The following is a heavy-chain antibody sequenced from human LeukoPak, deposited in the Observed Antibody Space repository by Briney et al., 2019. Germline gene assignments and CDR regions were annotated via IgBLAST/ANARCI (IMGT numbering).Heavy chain of an antibody. CDR1: GFTFSDYY. CDR3: AKDPSSGWPILYWYFDL. V-gene: IGHV3-11*01. J-gene: IGHJ2*01. D-gene: IGHD6-19*01. Sequence: GGSLRLSCAASGFTFSDYYMSWIRQAPGKGLEWVSYISSSGSTIYYADSVKGRFTISRDNAKNSLYLQMNSLRAEDTAVYYCAKDPSSGWPILYWYFDLWGRGTLVTVSS. CDR2: ISSSGSTI.